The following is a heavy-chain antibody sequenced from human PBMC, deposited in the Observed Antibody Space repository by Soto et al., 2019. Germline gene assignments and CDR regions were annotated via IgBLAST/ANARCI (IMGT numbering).Heavy chain of an antibody. CDR2: IYYSGST. J-gene: IGHJ6*02. CDR3: ARDRRGMYSYGPSYYYGMDV. V-gene: IGHV4-61*01. CDR1: GGSVSSGSYY. Sequence: QVQLQESGPGLVKPSETLSLTCTVSGGSVSSGSYYWSWIRQPPGKGLEWIGYIYYSGSTNYNPSLKSRVTISVDTSKNQFSLKLSSVTAADTAVYYCARDRRGMYSYGPSYYYGMDVWGQGTTVTVSS. D-gene: IGHD5-18*01.